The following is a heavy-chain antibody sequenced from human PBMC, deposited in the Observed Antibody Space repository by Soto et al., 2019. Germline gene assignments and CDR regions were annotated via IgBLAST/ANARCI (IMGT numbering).Heavy chain of an antibody. CDR1: SFTFGDYA. V-gene: IGHV3-9*01. Sequence: EVQLVESGGGLVQPGRSLRLSCAASSFTFGDYAMHWFRQTPGKGLEWVSCISWDSGNIVYVDSVEGRFTISRDNAKNSLFLQRNSLRPEDTAVYYCTNGYTTSCFAHFDYWGQGDLVTVSS. J-gene: IGHJ4*02. CDR2: ISWDSGNI. CDR3: TNGYTTSCFAHFDY. D-gene: IGHD2-2*01.